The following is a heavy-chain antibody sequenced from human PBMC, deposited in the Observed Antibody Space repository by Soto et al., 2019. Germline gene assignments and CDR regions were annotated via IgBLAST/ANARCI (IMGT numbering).Heavy chain of an antibody. J-gene: IGHJ6*02. V-gene: IGHV1-24*01. D-gene: IGHD1-26*01. CDR3: ATNEAGAKLYYYYGMDV. CDR1: GYTLTELS. CDR2: FDPEDGET. Sequence: GASVKVSCKVSGYTLTELSMHWVRQAPGKGLEWMGGFDPEDGETIYAQKFQGRVTMTEDTSTDTAYMELSSLRSEDTAVYYCATNEAGAKLYYYYGMDVWGQGTTVTVSS.